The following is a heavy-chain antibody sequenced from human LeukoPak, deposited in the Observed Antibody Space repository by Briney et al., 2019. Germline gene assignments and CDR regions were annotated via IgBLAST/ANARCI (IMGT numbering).Heavy chain of an antibody. V-gene: IGHV3-53*01. Sequence: GGSLRLSCAASGFTVSSNYMSWVRQAPGKGLEWVSVIYSGGSTYYADSVKGRFTISRDNSKNTLYLQMNSLRAEDTAVYYCARGFLGVVTCDYWGQGTLVTVSS. CDR1: GFTVSSNY. D-gene: IGHD3-3*01. J-gene: IGHJ4*02. CDR2: IYSGGST. CDR3: ARGFLGVVTCDY.